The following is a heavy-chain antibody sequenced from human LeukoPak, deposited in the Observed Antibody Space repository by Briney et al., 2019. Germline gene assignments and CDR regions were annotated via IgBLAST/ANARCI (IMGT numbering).Heavy chain of an antibody. D-gene: IGHD1-7*01. J-gene: IGHJ5*01. CDR2: ISGSGDNT. V-gene: IGHV3-23*01. CDR1: GFAFSSYA. CDR3: ARWWSPTGNYDS. Sequence: GGSLRLSCAASGFAFSSYAISWVRQAPRRGLEWVSAISGSGDNTYYRDSVRGRFTISRDNSKNMVFLQMNSLNTEDTAVYYCARWWSPTGNYDSGGQGTLVTVSS.